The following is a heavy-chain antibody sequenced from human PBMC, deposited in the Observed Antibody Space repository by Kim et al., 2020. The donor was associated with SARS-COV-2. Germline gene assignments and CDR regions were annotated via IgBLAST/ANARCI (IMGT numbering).Heavy chain of an antibody. CDR3: AKTIVEARFFDY. J-gene: IGHJ4*02. D-gene: IGHD6-6*01. V-gene: IGHV3-53*01. Sequence: YYLDSVKGRFTISRDSSKNVVDLQMNSLRADDTAVYYCAKTIVEARFFDYWGQGTLVTVSS.